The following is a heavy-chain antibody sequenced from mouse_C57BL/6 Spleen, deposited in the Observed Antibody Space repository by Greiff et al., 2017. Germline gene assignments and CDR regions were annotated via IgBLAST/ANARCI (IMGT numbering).Heavy chain of an antibody. CDR3: ARGLTTVGATGYFDY. D-gene: IGHD1-1*01. V-gene: IGHV1-42*01. CDR1: GYSFTGYY. CDR2: INPSTGGT. Sequence: VQLKQSGPELVKPGASVKISCKASGYSFTGYYMNWVKQSPEKSLEWIGEINPSTGGTTYNQKFKAKATLTVDKSSSTAYMQLKSLTSEDSAVYYCARGLTTVGATGYFDYWGQGTTLTVSS. J-gene: IGHJ2*01.